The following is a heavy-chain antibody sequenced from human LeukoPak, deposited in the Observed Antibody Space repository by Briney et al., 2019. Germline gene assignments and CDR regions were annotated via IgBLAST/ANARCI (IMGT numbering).Heavy chain of an antibody. D-gene: IGHD5-12*01. J-gene: IGHJ3*02. CDR3: ARRLRPPLEYWSRYSGYNSWYGDAFDI. CDR1: GFTFSSYG. CDR2: ISYDGSNK. V-gene: IGHV3-30*03. Sequence: HPGRSLRLSCAASGFTFSSYGMHWVRQAPGKGLEWVVVISYDGSNKYYADSVKGRFTISRHNSKNTLYLQMDSLRAEDTAVYYCARRLRPPLEYWSRYSGYNSWYGDAFDIWGQGTMVTVSS.